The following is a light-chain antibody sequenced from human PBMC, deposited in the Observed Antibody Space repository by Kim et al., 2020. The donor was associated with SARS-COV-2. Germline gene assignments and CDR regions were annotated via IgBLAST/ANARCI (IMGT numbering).Light chain of an antibody. CDR1: SSNIGSNA. CDR2: NNN. J-gene: IGLJ3*02. Sequence: QSVLTQPPSASGTPGQRVTISCSGSSSNIGSNAVNWYLQLPGGAPKLLIYNNNQRPSGVPDRFSGSQSGTSASLAISGLQSEDEADYYCAAWDDSLIGVVFGGGTQLTVL. CDR3: AAWDDSLIGVV. V-gene: IGLV1-44*01.